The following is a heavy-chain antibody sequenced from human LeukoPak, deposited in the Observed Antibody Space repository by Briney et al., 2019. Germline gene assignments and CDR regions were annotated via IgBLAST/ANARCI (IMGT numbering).Heavy chain of an antibody. CDR3: ARVDYGRFDY. J-gene: IGHJ4*02. CDR1: GGSISSGGYS. V-gene: IGHV4-30-2*01. D-gene: IGHD4/OR15-4a*01. Sequence: SETLSLTCTVSGGSISSGGYSWSWIRQPPGKGLEWIGYIYHSGSTYYNPSLKSRVTISVDRSKNQFSLKLSSVTAADTAVYYCARVDYGRFDYWGQGTLVTVSS. CDR2: IYHSGST.